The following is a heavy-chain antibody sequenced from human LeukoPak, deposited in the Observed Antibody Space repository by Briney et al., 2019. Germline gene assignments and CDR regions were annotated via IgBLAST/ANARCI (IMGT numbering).Heavy chain of an antibody. D-gene: IGHD3-3*01. CDR2: ISGSGGST. V-gene: IGHV3-23*01. Sequence: GGSLRLSCAASGFTFSSYAMSWVRQAPGKGLEWVSAISGSGGSTYYADSVKGRFTISRDNSKNTLYLQMNSLRAEDTAVYYCAKGPIYDFWSGYYPDYWGQGTLVTVSS. J-gene: IGHJ4*02. CDR1: GFTFSSYA. CDR3: AKGPIYDFWSGYYPDY.